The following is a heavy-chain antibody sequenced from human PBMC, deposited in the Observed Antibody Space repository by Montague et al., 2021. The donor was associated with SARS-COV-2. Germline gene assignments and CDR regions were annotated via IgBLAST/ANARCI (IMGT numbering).Heavy chain of an antibody. CDR2: ITGSGSTT. CDR1: DFTFSDYS. D-gene: IGHD2-21*02. V-gene: IGHV3-23*01. Sequence: SLRLSCSASDFTFSDYSMTWVRQAPGKGLEWVSFITGSGSTTYYXDSVKGRFTISRDNSRSTLYLQMNSLRVKDTAVYYCARRRIKDILLVLPAPHLDVWGKGTTVTVSS. CDR3: ARRRIKDILLVLPAPHLDV. J-gene: IGHJ6*04.